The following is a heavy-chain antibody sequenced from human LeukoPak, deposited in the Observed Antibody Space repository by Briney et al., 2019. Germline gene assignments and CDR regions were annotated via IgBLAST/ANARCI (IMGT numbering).Heavy chain of an antibody. CDR1: GFTFSSYS. CDR2: ISSSSSYI. V-gene: IGHV3-21*01. D-gene: IGHD3-10*01. CDR3: ARDDSRPYYYGSGSYNYYYYGMDV. J-gene: IGHJ6*02. Sequence: PGGSLRLSCAASGFTFSSYSMNWVRQAPGKGLEWVSSISSSSSYIYYADSVKGRFTISRDNAKNSLYLQMNSLRAEDTAVYYCARDDSRPYYYGSGSYNYYYYGMDVWGQGTTVTVSS.